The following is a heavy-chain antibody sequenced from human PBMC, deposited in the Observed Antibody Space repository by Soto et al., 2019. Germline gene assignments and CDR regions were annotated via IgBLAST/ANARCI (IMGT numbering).Heavy chain of an antibody. D-gene: IGHD1-7*01. CDR2: FVPMFSSS. V-gene: IGHV1-69*01. J-gene: IGHJ4*02. CDR3: ARSGGTYYFEH. Sequence: QVQLVQSGAEVRKPGSSVNVSCKASGTTFSTHGIHWVRQSSGQGREWMGGFVPMFSSSNYAQKFQGRLTLIAGPSTKSACMELSNLRADESATYYCARSGGTYYFEHWGQGALVPVAS. CDR1: GTTFSTHG.